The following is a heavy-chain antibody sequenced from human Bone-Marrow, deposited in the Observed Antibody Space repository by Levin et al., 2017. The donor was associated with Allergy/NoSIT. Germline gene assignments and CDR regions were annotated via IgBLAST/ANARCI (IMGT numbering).Heavy chain of an antibody. V-gene: IGHV3-23*01. J-gene: IGHJ6*02. D-gene: IGHD2-15*01. CDR1: GFTFSSYA. CDR3: AKTGYCSGGSCYSRVGNYYYYGMDV. Sequence: PGGSLRLSCAASGFTFSSYAMSWVRQAPGKGLEWVSAISGSGGSTYYADSVKGRFTISRDNSKNTLYLQMNSLRAEDTAVYYCAKTGYCSGGSCYSRVGNYYYYGMDVWGQGTTVTVSS. CDR2: ISGSGGST.